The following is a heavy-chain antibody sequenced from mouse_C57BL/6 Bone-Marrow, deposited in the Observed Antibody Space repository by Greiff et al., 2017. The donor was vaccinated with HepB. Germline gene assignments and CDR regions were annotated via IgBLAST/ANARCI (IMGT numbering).Heavy chain of an antibody. V-gene: IGHV1-64*01. J-gene: IGHJ3*01. Sequence: QVQLQQPGAVLVKPGASVKLSCKASGYTFTSYWMHWVKQRPGQGLEWIGMIHPNSGSTNYNEKFKSKATLTVDKSSSTAYMQLSSLTSEDSAVYYCARCDYDGWFAYWGQGTLVTVSA. D-gene: IGHD2-4*01. CDR3: ARCDYDGWFAY. CDR2: IHPNSGST. CDR1: GYTFTSYW.